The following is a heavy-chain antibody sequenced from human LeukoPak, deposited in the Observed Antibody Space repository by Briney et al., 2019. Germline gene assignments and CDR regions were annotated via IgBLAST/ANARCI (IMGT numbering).Heavy chain of an antibody. V-gene: IGHV1-24*01. Sequence: GASVKVSCKVSGYTLTELSMHWVRQAPGKGLGWMGGFYPEDGETIYSQKFQGRVTMTEDTSTDTAYMELSSLRSEDTAVYYCATFYCSSTSCYIDYYYGMDVWGQGTTVTVSS. CDR1: GYTLTELS. CDR2: FYPEDGET. J-gene: IGHJ6*02. D-gene: IGHD2-2*02. CDR3: ATFYCSSTSCYIDYYYGMDV.